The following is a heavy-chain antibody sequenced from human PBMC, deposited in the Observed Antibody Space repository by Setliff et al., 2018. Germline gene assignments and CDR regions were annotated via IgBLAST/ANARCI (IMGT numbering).Heavy chain of an antibody. CDR2: INPGNGNT. Sequence: ASVKVSCKASGYTFTDYAMNWVRQAPGQRLEWMGWINPGNGNTKYSQKFQGRVTITRDTSASTAYMELSSLRSEDTAVYYCARDKGYDSSGYYFYYYYYMDVWGKGTTVTVSS. CDR1: GYTFTDYA. D-gene: IGHD3-22*01. V-gene: IGHV1-3*01. CDR3: ARDKGYDSSGYYFYYYYYMDV. J-gene: IGHJ6*03.